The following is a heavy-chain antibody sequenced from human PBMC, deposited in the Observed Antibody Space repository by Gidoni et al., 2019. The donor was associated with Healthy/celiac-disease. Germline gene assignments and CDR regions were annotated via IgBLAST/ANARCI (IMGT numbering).Heavy chain of an antibody. Sequence: QVQLVQSGAEVKKPGASVKVSCKASGYTFTSYYMHWGRPAPGQGLEWMGIINPSGGSTSYAQKFQGRVTMTRDTSTSTVYMELSSLRSEDTAVYYCARDVIAGTPPEGWFDPWGQGTLVTVSS. V-gene: IGHV1-46*01. CDR3: ARDVIAGTPPEGWFDP. CDR1: GYTFTSYY. J-gene: IGHJ5*02. CDR2: INPSGGST. D-gene: IGHD1-1*01.